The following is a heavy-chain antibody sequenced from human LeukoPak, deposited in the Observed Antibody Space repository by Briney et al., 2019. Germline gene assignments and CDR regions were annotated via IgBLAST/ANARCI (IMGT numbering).Heavy chain of an antibody. CDR2: INHSGST. Sequence: AETLSLTCAVYGGSFSGYYLSWIRQPPGKGLEWIGEINHSGSTNYYPSLKRRATILLGTSNNKFPLKLNTVTAADTAVYYCARGMLYYDYVWGSYRYPYYFALWGRGTLVTVSS. J-gene: IGHJ4*02. V-gene: IGHV4-34*01. CDR3: ARGMLYYDYVWGSYRYPYYFAL. CDR1: GGSFSGYY. D-gene: IGHD3-16*02.